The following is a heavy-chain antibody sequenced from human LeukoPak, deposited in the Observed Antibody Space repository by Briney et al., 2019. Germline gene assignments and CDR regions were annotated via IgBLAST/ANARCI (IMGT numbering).Heavy chain of an antibody. J-gene: IGHJ4*02. D-gene: IGHD6-19*01. CDR3: AKGGGWLYYFDY. CDR1: GFTVSSNY. V-gene: IGHV3-23*01. CDR2: VSGSGDTT. Sequence: GGSLRLSCAASGFTVSSNYMSWVRQAPGKGLEWVSAVSGSGDTTYYADSVKGRFTISRDNSKNTLFLQMKSLRAEDTAVYYCAKGGGWLYYFDYWGQGTLVTVSS.